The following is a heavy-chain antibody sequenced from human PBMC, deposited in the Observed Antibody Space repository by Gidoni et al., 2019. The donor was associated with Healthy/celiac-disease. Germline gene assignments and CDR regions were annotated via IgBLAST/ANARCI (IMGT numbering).Heavy chain of an antibody. D-gene: IGHD2-15*01. J-gene: IGHJ4*02. Sequence: QVQLQQWGAGLLKPSETLSLTCAAHGGSFSGYYWSWIRQPPGKGLEWIGEINHSGSTNYNPSLKSRVTISVDTSKNQFSLKLSSVTAADTAVYYCARGVDCSGGSCYPDYWGQGTLVTVSS. CDR1: GGSFSGYY. CDR3: ARGVDCSGGSCYPDY. CDR2: INHSGST. V-gene: IGHV4-34*01.